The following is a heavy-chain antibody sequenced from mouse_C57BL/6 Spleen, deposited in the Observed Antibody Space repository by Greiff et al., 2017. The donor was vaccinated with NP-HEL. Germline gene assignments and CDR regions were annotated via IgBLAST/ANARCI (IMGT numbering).Heavy chain of an antibody. J-gene: IGHJ2*01. CDR2: ISSGGSYT. V-gene: IGHV5-6*01. D-gene: IGHD3-2*02. CDR3: AREDSSGYEYFDY. Sequence: EVQLQESGGDLVKPGGSLKLSCAASGFTFSSYGMSWVRQTPDKRLEWVATISSGGSYTYYLDSVKGRFTISRDNAKNTLYLQMSSLKSEDTAMYNCAREDSSGYEYFDYWGQGTTLTVSS. CDR1: GFTFSSYG.